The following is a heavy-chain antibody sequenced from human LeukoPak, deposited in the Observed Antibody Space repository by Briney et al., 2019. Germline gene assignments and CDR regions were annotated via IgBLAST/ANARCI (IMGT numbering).Heavy chain of an antibody. J-gene: IGHJ4*02. V-gene: IGHV4-39*07. CDR3: ARVESLFRWPSTDY. D-gene: IGHD3-16*02. Sequence: PSETLSLTCTVSGGSISSSSYYWGWIRQPPGKGLEWIGEINHSGSTNYNPSLKSRVTISVDTSKNQFSLKLSSVTAADTAVYYCARVESLFRWPSTDYWGQGTLVTVSS. CDR2: INHSGST. CDR1: GGSISSSSYY.